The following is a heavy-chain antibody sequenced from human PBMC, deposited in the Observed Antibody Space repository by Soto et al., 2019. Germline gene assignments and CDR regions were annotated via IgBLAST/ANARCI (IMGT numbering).Heavy chain of an antibody. V-gene: IGHV1-69*06. CDR1: GGTLSDHG. CDR3: PRGVYGSGNYYTGPSAYDI. Sequence: QVQLEQSGAEVKKTGSSVKVSCKASGGTLSDHGVAWLRQAPGQGLEWMGGTIPVFNTAKYAQKFQGRDTVTADKFANIAYMKLSSLRSEDTALYCCPRGVYGSGNYYTGPSAYDIWGQWTMVIVSS. J-gene: IGHJ3*02. CDR2: TIPVFNTA. D-gene: IGHD3-10*01.